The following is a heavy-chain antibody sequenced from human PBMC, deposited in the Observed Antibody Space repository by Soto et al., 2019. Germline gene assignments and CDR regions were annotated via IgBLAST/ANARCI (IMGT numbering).Heavy chain of an antibody. D-gene: IGHD5-18*01. CDR3: ARGDTAIVRGNYYYGMDV. Sequence: SVKVSCKASGGSFRSYAFSWVRQAPGQGLEWMGGIIPVFGTVNYAQKFQGRVTITADESTATVHMELSSLRSEDTAVYYCARGDTAIVRGNYYYGMDVWGQGTTVTVSS. V-gene: IGHV1-69*13. J-gene: IGHJ6*02. CDR1: GGSFRSYA. CDR2: IIPVFGTV.